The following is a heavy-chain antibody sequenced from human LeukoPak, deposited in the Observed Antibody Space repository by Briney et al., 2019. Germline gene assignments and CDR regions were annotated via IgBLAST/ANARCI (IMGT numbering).Heavy chain of an antibody. V-gene: IGHV3-66*01. D-gene: IGHD3-16*01. Sequence: GGSLRLSCAASGFTVSSNYMSWVRQAPGKGLEWVSVIYSGGKSYYADSVKGRFTSDRDNSKNTLYLQMNSRRVEDTAVYYCARDKFDYIWGSHDYWGQGTRVSVSS. CDR3: ARDKFDYIWGSHDY. CDR1: GFTVSSNY. CDR2: IYSGGKS. J-gene: IGHJ4*02.